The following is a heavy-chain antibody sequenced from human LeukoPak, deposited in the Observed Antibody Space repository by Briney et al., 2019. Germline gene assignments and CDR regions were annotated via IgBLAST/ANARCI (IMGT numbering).Heavy chain of an antibody. CDR1: GFTFSDYY. Sequence: GGSLRLSCAASGFTFSDYYMSWIRQAPGKGLEWGSYISSSGSTIYYADSEKGRFTISRDNAKNSLYLQMNSLRAEDTAVYYCARVGSGWDDAFDTWGQGTMVTVSS. J-gene: IGHJ3*02. D-gene: IGHD6-19*01. CDR3: ARVGSGWDDAFDT. V-gene: IGHV3-11*01. CDR2: ISSSGSTI.